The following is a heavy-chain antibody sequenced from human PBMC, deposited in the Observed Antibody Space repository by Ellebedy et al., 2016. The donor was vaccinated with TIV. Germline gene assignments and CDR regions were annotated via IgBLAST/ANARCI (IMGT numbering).Heavy chain of an antibody. CDR3: ARTYDPPWYYFDY. V-gene: IGHV4-59*08. D-gene: IGHD3-22*01. CDR1: GGSISSYY. Sequence: MPSETLSLTCTVSGGSISSYYWSWIRQPPGKGLEWIGYISNTGRTNYNPSLKSRVTISVDTSKNQFSLKLSSVTAADTAVYYCARTYDPPWYYFDYWGQGTLVTVSS. J-gene: IGHJ4*02. CDR2: ISNTGRT.